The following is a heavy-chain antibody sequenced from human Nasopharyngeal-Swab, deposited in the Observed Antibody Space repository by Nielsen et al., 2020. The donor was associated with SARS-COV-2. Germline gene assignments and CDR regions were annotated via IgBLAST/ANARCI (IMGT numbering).Heavy chain of an antibody. CDR1: GGAFGGFY. CDR2: INPSGGT. V-gene: IGHV4-34*01. D-gene: IGHD1-1*01. CDR3: ARGRRERAPRYYYYGMDV. Sequence: SETLSLTCAVYGGAFGGFYWSWIRQSPGEGRDWIGEINPSGGTDYNPSLKSRVSMSVDTSKNQVFLNLKAVTAADTGLYYCARGRRERAPRYYYYGMDVWGQGTTVSVS. J-gene: IGHJ6*02.